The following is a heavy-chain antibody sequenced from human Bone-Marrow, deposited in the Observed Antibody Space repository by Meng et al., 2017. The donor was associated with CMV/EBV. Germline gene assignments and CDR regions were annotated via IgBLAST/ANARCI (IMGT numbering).Heavy chain of an antibody. CDR3: ARVSASGSSIDF. V-gene: IGHV3-48*02. CDR1: AFTFTRHS. CDR2: ISTSSDII. Sequence: GGSLRLSCAASAFTFTRHSMNWVRQAPGKGLEWLSYISTSSDIIYYADSVRGRFTISRDNAKNSVYLQMSSLRDEDTAVYYCARVSASGSSIDFWGQGALVNVAS. D-gene: IGHD1-26*01. J-gene: IGHJ4*02.